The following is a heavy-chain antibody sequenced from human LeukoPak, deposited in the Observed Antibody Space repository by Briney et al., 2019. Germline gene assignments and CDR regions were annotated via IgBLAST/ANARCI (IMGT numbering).Heavy chain of an antibody. CDR2: IYSGGST. CDR1: GFTVSSNY. V-gene: IGHV3-66*01. J-gene: IGHJ6*03. D-gene: IGHD6-13*01. Sequence: GGSLRLSCAASGFTVSSNYMSWVRQAPGKGLEWVSVIYSGGSTYYADSVKGRFTISRDNSKNTLYLQMNSLRAEDTAVYYCARVAIAAAGAYYYYYYYMDVWGKGTTVTISS. CDR3: ARVAIAAAGAYYYYYYYMDV.